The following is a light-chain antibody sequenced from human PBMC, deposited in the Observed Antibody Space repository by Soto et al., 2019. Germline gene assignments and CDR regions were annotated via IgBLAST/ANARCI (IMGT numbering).Light chain of an antibody. CDR3: CSYAGRSTGV. CDR1: SSDVGTYNL. Sequence: QSALTQPASVSGSPGQSITISCTGTSSDVGTYNLVSWYQQHPGKAPQLMIYEGSKRPSGVSNRFSGSKSGNTASLTISGLQAEDEADYYCCSYAGRSTGVFGGGTKLTVL. J-gene: IGLJ3*02. V-gene: IGLV2-23*01. CDR2: EGS.